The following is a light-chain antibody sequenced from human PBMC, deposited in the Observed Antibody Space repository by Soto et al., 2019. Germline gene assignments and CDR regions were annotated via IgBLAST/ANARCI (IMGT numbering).Light chain of an antibody. CDR1: QSVSSS. CDR2: DAT. CDR3: QQYAGAQFT. J-gene: IGKJ5*01. Sequence: EIVLTQSPGTLSLSPGERATLSCRASQSVSSSLAWYQQKPGLAPTLLISDATSRASGVPDRFTGGGSGTDFTLTIRRLEPEDFALYYCQQYAGAQFTFGQGTRLEIK. V-gene: IGKV3-20*01.